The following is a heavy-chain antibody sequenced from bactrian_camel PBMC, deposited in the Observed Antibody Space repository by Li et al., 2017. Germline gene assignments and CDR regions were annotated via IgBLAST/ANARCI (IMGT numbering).Heavy chain of an antibody. CDR3: AADLGWCGRQPLQREFRN. CDR1: GYTYSSNV. CDR2: IYTGDDADDDT. Sequence: HVQLVESGGGSVQAGGSLRLSCAASGYTYSSNVMGWFRQAPGKEREGVAFIYTGDDADDDTYYTDSVKGRFTVSQDKAKKTLQLQMNSLKPEDTAVYYCAADLGWCGRQPLQREFRNWGQGTQVTVS. D-gene: IGHD5*01. V-gene: IGHV3S54*01. J-gene: IGHJ4*01.